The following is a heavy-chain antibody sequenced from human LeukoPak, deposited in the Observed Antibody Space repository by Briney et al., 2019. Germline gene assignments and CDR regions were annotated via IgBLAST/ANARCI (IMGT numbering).Heavy chain of an antibody. D-gene: IGHD2-15*01. CDR2: INAGNGNT. J-gene: IGHJ4*02. CDR1: GYTFTSYA. CDR3: ARRYCSGGSCYPFSDY. Sequence: ASVKVSCKASGYTFTSYAMHWVRQAPGQRLEWMGWINAGNGNTKYSQKFQGRVTITRDTSASTAYMELSSLRSEDTAVYYCARRYCSGGSCYPFSDYWGQGTLVTVSS. V-gene: IGHV1-3*01.